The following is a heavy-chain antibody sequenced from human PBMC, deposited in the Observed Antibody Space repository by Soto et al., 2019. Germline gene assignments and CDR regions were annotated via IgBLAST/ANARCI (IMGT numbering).Heavy chain of an antibody. CDR1: GFTFSSYS. CDR3: ARDGEQRLDPYGSGSYSFDY. CDR2: ISSSSSTI. Sequence: EVQLVESGGGLVQPGGSLRLSCAASGFTFSSYSMNWVRQAPGKGLEWVSYISSSSSTIYYADSVKGRFTISRDNAKNSLYLQMNSLRAEDTAVYYCARDGEQRLDPYGSGSYSFDYWGQGTLVTVSS. V-gene: IGHV3-48*01. J-gene: IGHJ4*02. D-gene: IGHD3-10*01.